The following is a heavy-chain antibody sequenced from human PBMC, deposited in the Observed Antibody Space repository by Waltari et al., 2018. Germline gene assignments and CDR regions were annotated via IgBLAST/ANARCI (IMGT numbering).Heavy chain of an antibody. V-gene: IGHV3-7*01. CDR1: GFTFSSYW. D-gene: IGHD6-19*01. Sequence: VQLVESGGGLVQPGGSLRLSCAASGFTFSSYWMSWVRQAPGKGLEWVANIKQDGSEKYYVDSVKGRFTISRDNAKNSLYLQMNSLRAEDTAVYYCARDQRSRIAVADFDYWGQGTLVTVSS. CDR3: ARDQRSRIAVADFDY. J-gene: IGHJ4*02. CDR2: IKQDGSEK.